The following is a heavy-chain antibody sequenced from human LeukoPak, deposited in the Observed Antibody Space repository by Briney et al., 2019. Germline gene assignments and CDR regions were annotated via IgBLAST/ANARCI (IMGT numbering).Heavy chain of an antibody. CDR2: ISSSSSYI. D-gene: IGHD2-21*01. V-gene: IGHV3-21*04. CDR3: ARVIPPLVYMDV. Sequence: PGGSLRLSCAASGFTFSSYSMNWVRQAPGKGLEWVSSISSSSSYIYFADPVKGRFTISRDNAKNSLYLQMNSLRAEDTALYYCARVIPPLVYMDVWGKGTTVTVSS. CDR1: GFTFSSYS. J-gene: IGHJ6*03.